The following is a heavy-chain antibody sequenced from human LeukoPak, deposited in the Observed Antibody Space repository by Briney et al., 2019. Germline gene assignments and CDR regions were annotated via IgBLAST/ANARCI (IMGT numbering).Heavy chain of an antibody. Sequence: GGSLRLACAAAGFRFNTYWMSWVRQAPGKGQEWVANIKQDGNEKYYADSVKGRFTISRDNAKNSLYLQMNSLRAEDTAVYYCAREGSTGGYWGQGTLVTVSS. CDR2: IKQDGNEK. V-gene: IGHV3-7*01. CDR3: AREGSTGGY. CDR1: GFRFNTYW. J-gene: IGHJ4*02. D-gene: IGHD2-2*01.